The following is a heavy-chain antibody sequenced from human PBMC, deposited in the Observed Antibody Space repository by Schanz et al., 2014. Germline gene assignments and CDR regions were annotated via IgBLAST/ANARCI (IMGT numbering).Heavy chain of an antibody. J-gene: IGHJ5*02. CDR3: ARVESGSYNSGWFAP. Sequence: QLQLVQSGTEVKKPGASVKVSCKTSGYTFTSHSITWVRQAPGQGLEWLGWISTYKGHTKYSQTLQGRVNMTTETSTNTAFMVLWNRRSDETATYYCARVESGSYNSGWFAPCGQGPLVIVST. CDR2: ISTYKGHT. D-gene: IGHD1-26*01. V-gene: IGHV1-18*04. CDR1: GYTFTSHS.